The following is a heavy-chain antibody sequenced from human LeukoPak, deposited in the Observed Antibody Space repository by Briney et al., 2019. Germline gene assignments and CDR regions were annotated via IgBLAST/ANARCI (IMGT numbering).Heavy chain of an antibody. CDR1: GFTFSSYE. CDR2: ISGSGSTI. CDR3: ARLYPYYYGSGSYLMGNYHFAMDV. J-gene: IGHJ6*02. V-gene: IGHV3-48*03. Sequence: GGSLRLSCAASGFTFSSYEMNWVRQAPGKGLEWVLYISGSGSTIYYADSVKGRIRISRDNTKKSLYLQMTSLRAEDTAVYHCARLYPYYYGSGSYLMGNYHFAMDVWGQGTTVTVSS. D-gene: IGHD3-10*01.